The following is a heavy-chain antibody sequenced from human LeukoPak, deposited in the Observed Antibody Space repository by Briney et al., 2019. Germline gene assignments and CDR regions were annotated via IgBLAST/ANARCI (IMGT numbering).Heavy chain of an antibody. D-gene: IGHD7-27*01. Sequence: KASETLSLTCAVYGGSFSGYYWSWIRQPPGKGLEWIGYSDYSGSANYNPSLKSRVTISVDTSKNQFSLNLSSVTAADTAVYYCAQNWGSYAFDIWGRGTMVTVSS. CDR2: SDYSGSA. V-gene: IGHV4-59*03. CDR1: GGSFSGYY. J-gene: IGHJ3*02. CDR3: AQNWGSYAFDI.